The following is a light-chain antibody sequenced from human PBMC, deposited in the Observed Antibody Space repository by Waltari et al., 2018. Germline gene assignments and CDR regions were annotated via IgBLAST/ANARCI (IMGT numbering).Light chain of an antibody. CDR2: EVN. CDR3: CSYTGSSWI. V-gene: IGLV2-23*02. J-gene: IGLJ2*01. Sequence: QSALTQPASVSGSPGQSITISCTGTSSDVGYYNLVSWYQQHPGKAPNLIIYEVNKWPSGFPNPFSGSKSGNTATLTISGLQTEDEADYYCCSYTGSSWIFGGGTKLTVL. CDR1: SSDVGYYNL.